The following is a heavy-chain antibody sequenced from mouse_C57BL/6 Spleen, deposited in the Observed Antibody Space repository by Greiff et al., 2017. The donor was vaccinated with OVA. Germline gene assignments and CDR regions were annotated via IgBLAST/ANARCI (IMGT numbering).Heavy chain of an antibody. CDR2: IDPEDGET. D-gene: IGHD2-2*01. CDR3: ARYYGYDPSWFAY. Sequence: VHVKQSGAELVKPGASVKLSCTASGFNIKDYYMHWVKQRTEQGLEWIGRIDPEDGETKYAPKFQGKATITADTSSNTAYLQLSSLTSEDTAVYYCARYYGYDPSWFAYWGQGTLVTVSA. V-gene: IGHV14-2*01. J-gene: IGHJ3*01. CDR1: GFNIKDYY.